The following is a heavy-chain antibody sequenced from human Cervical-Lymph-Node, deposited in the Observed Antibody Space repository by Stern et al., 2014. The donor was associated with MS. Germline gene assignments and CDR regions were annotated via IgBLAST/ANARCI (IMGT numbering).Heavy chain of an antibody. Sequence: VQLVESGCGVVQPGRSLRLSCAASGFTFSSYGMHWVRQAPGKGLEWVAVIWFDGNKKDYADSVKGRFTISRDNSKNTLFLQMNSLRVEDTAVYYCAREVGHFDHWGQGTLVTVSS. J-gene: IGHJ4*02. V-gene: IGHV3-33*01. CDR3: AREVGHFDH. D-gene: IGHD2-15*01. CDR2: IWFDGNKK. CDR1: GFTFSSYG.